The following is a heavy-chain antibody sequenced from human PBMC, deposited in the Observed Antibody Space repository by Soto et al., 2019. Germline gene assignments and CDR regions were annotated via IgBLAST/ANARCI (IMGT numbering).Heavy chain of an antibody. V-gene: IGHV3-23*01. CDR3: AKGKKNYYGSGTLHGMDV. J-gene: IGHJ6*02. CDR2: ISGSGGST. D-gene: IGHD3-10*01. Sequence: GGSLRLSCAASGFTFSSYAMSWVRQAPGKGLEWVSAISGSGGSTYYADSVKGRFTISRDNSKNTLYLQMNSLRAEDTAVYYCAKGKKNYYGSGTLHGMDVWGQGTTVTVSS. CDR1: GFTFSSYA.